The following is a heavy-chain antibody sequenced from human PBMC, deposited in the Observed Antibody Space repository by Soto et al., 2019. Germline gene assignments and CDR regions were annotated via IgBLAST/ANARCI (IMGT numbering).Heavy chain of an antibody. CDR2: ISGGGGST. D-gene: IGHD2-15*01. CDR3: AKADLLGYCTGGSCYSLDY. CDR1: GFTFSTYA. V-gene: IGHV3-23*01. J-gene: IGHJ4*02. Sequence: EVQVLESGGGLVQPGGSLRLSCVASGFTFSTYAMSWVRQAPGKGLEWVSGISGGGGSTYYADSVKGRFTISRDNSKNTRYLQMNSLRAEDTAVYYCAKADLLGYCTGGSCYSLDYWGQGTLVTVSS.